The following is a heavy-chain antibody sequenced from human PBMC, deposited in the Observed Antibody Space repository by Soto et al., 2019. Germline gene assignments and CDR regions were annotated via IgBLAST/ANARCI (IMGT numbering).Heavy chain of an antibody. J-gene: IGHJ5*02. CDR1: GYTFTNFG. CDR3: AREPPRATAGLNYFDP. V-gene: IGHV1-18*01. D-gene: IGHD6-13*01. CDR2: ISPFNGHT. Sequence: ASVKVSCKASGYTFTNFGISWVRQAPGQGLEWEGWISPFNGHTHYAQKFQGRLTLTTDTATTTGFLELRSLRSDDTAVYYCAREPPRATAGLNYFDPWGQGTLVTVSS.